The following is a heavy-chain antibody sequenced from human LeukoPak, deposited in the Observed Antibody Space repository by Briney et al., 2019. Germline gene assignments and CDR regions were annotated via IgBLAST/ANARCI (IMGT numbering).Heavy chain of an antibody. J-gene: IGHJ6*03. V-gene: IGHV3-30*04. CDR1: RFTFRSYA. D-gene: IGHD2-2*01. CDR3: ARDGGDCSSTRCYDYYYYYMDV. CDR2: ISYDGSNK. Sequence: PGGSLRLSCAASRFTFRSYAMHWVRQAPGKGLEWVAVISYDGSNKYYADSVKGRFTISRDNSKNTLYLQMNSLRAEDTAVYYCARDGGDCSSTRCYDYYYYYMDVWGKGITVTVSS.